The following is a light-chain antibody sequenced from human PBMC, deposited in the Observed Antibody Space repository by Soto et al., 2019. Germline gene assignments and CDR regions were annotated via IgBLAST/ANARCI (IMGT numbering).Light chain of an antibody. J-gene: IGKJ5*01. V-gene: IGKV3-20*01. CDR3: QQYSSSPIT. CDR1: QSVSSY. Sequence: EIVMTQSPATLSVSPGERATLSCRASQSVSSYLAWYQQKPGQAPRLLIYGASSRATGIPDRFSGGGSGTDFSLTISRLDPEDFAVYYCQQYSSSPITFGQGTRLAIK. CDR2: GAS.